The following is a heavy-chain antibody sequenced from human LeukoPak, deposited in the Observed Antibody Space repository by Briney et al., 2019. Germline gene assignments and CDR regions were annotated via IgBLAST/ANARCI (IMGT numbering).Heavy chain of an antibody. J-gene: IGHJ4*02. Sequence: PGGSLRLSCAASGFTFNSYAMHWVRQAPGKGLEWVAFIWYDGSNKYYADSVKGRFTVSRDNSQNTLYLQMNSLRVEDTAVYYGARDGRGYYDSSGFSEAIDYWGQGPRSPSPQ. D-gene: IGHD3-22*01. CDR1: GFTFNSYA. CDR3: ARDGRGYYDSSGFSEAIDY. V-gene: IGHV3-33*01. CDR2: IWYDGSNK.